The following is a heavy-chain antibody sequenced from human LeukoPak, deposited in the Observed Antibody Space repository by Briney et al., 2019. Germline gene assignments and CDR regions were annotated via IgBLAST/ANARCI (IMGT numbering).Heavy chain of an antibody. Sequence: SQTLSLTCTVSSGSISSGGYYWSWIRQPPGKGLEWIGYIYHSGSTYYNPSLKSRVTISVDRSKNQFSLKLSSVTAADTAVYYCARDLNGDYAGECAFDIWGQGTMVTVSS. D-gene: IGHD4-17*01. CDR3: ARDLNGDYAGECAFDI. CDR1: SGSISSGGYY. J-gene: IGHJ3*02. CDR2: IYHSGST. V-gene: IGHV4-30-2*01.